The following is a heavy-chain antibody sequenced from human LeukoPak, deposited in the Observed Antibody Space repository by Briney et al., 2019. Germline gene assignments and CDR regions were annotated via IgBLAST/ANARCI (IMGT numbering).Heavy chain of an antibody. V-gene: IGHV3-23*01. D-gene: IGHD3-22*01. J-gene: IGHJ4*02. CDR2: ISGSGGST. CDR3: AKGPDSNAYYGSFDY. CDR1: GFTFSSYA. Sequence: SGRSLRLSCAASGFTFSSYAMHWVRQAPGKGLEWVSAISGSGGSTYYADSLKGRFTISRDNPKDTLYLQMNSLRAEDTAVYYCAKGPDSNAYYGSFDYWGQGTLVTVSS.